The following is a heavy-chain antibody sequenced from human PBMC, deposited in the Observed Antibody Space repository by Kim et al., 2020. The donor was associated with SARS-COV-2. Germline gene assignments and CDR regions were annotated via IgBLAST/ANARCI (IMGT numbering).Heavy chain of an antibody. V-gene: IGHV3-30*18. J-gene: IGHJ6*02. CDR3: AKQLWDYYYGMDV. Sequence: GGSLRLSCAASGFTFSNYGMHWVRQAPGKGLEWVAVISNDGNNKYYADSVEGRVTISRDNSKNTLFLQLSSLRAEDTAVYYCAKQLWDYYYGMDVWGQGTTVPVS. CDR1: GFTFSNYG. D-gene: IGHD3-16*01. CDR2: ISNDGNNK.